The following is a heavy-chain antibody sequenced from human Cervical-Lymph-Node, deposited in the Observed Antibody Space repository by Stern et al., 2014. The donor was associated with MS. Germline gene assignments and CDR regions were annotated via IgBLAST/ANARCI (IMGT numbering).Heavy chain of an antibody. Sequence: QVTLRESGPALVKPTQPLTLTCTFSGFSLSTSGMCVSWIRQSPGKALEXLALIDWDDDKYYSTSLKTRLTISKDTSKNQVVLTMTNMDPVDTATYYCARTRRVRGAHWFDPWGQGTLVTVSS. CDR1: GFSLSTSGMC. V-gene: IGHV2-70*01. D-gene: IGHD3-10*01. CDR3: ARTRRVRGAHWFDP. J-gene: IGHJ5*02. CDR2: IDWDDDK.